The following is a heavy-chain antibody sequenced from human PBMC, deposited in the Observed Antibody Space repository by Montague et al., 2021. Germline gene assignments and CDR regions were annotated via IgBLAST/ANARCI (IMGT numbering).Heavy chain of an antibody. V-gene: IGHV4-34*01. D-gene: IGHD4-23*01. Sequence: ETLSLTCTVYGGSFSGYYWSWICQSPGKGLEWIGEINHSGSTNYNPSLKSRVTISADTSKNQFSLKLSSVTAADTAVYYGVVTPSLYYHGMDVWGQGTTVTVSS. CDR2: INHSGST. CDR3: VVTPSLYYHGMDV. CDR1: GGSFSGYY. J-gene: IGHJ6*02.